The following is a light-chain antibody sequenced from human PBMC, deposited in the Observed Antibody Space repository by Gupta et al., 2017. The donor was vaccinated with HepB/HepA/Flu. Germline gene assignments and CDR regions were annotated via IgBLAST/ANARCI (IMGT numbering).Light chain of an antibody. CDR3: SSVSRTNTRV. CDR1: ISDIGHYDY. CDR2: DVR. V-gene: IGLV2-14*03. J-gene: IGLJ3*02. Sequence: QSALPQPASVSASTGQSITMSFTGNISDIGHYDYVSWYQQHPGKAPKLLIYDVRVRPSGVADRFSGSKSGNTASLTISGRLADDDSFYYCSSVSRTNTRVFGGGTRLTVL.